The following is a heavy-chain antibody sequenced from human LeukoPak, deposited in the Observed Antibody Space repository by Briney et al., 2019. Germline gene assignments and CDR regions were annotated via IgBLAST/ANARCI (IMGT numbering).Heavy chain of an antibody. J-gene: IGHJ5*02. CDR1: GYTFTSYY. D-gene: IGHD2-2*02. CDR3: ASGFCSSTSCYTGWLDP. V-gene: IGHV1-46*03. CDR2: INPSGGST. Sequence: ASVKVSCKASGYTFTSYYMHWVRQAPGQGLEWMGIINPSGGSTSYAQKFQGRVTMTRDTSTSTVYMELSSLRSEDTAVYYCASGFCSSTSCYTGWLDPWGQGTLVTVSS.